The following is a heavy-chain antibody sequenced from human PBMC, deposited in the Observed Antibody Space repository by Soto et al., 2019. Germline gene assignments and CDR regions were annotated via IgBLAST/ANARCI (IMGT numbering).Heavy chain of an antibody. CDR3: ASQTQGLWLLYYFDY. CDR2: IKQDGSEK. J-gene: IGHJ4*02. D-gene: IGHD3-10*01. Sequence: GGSLRLSCAASGFTFSSYWMSWVRQAPGKGLEWVANIKQDGSEKYYVDSVKGRFTISRDNAKNSLYLQMNSLRAEDTAVYYCASQTQGLWLLYYFDYWGQGTLVTVSS. V-gene: IGHV3-7*05. CDR1: GFTFSSYW.